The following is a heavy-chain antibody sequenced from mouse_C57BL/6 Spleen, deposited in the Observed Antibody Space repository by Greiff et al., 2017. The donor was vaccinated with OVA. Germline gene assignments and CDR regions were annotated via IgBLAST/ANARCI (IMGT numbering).Heavy chain of an antibody. V-gene: IGHV5-17*01. CDR3: ARDTSNPFAY. D-gene: IGHD2-5*01. CDR1: GFTFSDYG. J-gene: IGHJ3*01. Sequence: EVNVVESGGGLVKPGGSLKLSCAGSGFTFSDYGMHWVRQAPEKGLEWVAYISSGSSTIYYADTVKGRFTISRDNAKNTLFLQMTSLRSEDTAMYYCARDTSNPFAYWGQGTLVTVSA. CDR2: ISSGSSTI.